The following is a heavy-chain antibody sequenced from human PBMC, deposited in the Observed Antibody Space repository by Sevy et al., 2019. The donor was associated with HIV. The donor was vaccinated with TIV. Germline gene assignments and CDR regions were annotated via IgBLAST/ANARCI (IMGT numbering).Heavy chain of an antibody. CDR2: IWYDGINR. V-gene: IGHV3-33*01. D-gene: IGHD3-10*01. CDR3: ARDNLLPIMVSMVRGALSYYFDY. Sequence: GGSLRLSCAASGFTFSSYGMHWVRQAPGKGLEWVAVIWYDGINRYYADSVKGRFTISRDNSKYTLYLQMNSLRAEDTAVYYCARDNLLPIMVSMVRGALSYYFDYWGQGTLVTVSS. J-gene: IGHJ4*02. CDR1: GFTFSSYG.